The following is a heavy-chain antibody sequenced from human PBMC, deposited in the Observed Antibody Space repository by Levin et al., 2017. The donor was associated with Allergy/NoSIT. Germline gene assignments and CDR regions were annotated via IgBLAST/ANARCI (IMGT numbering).Heavy chain of an antibody. J-gene: IGHJ4*02. Sequence: GGSLRLSCAASGFTFSSYWMSWVRQAPGKGLEWVANIKQDGSEKYYADSVKGRFTISRDNAKNSLYLQMNSLRAEDTAVYDCAGGRPALAARAYFDSWGQGTLVTVSS. CDR1: GFTFSSYW. CDR2: IKQDGSEK. V-gene: IGHV3-7*04. D-gene: IGHD6-25*01. CDR3: AGGRPALAARAYFDS.